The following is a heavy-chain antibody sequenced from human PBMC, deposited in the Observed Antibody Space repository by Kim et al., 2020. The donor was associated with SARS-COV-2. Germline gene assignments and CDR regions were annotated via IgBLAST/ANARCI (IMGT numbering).Heavy chain of an antibody. J-gene: IGHJ4*02. CDR3: ARVAALYDPPIKFDY. CDR1: GYTFTSYG. V-gene: IGHV1-18*04. Sequence: ASVKVSCKASGYTFTSYGISWVRQAPGQGLEWMGWISAYNGNTNYAQKLQGRVTMTTDTSTSTAYMELRSLRSDDTAVYYCARVAALYDPPIKFDYWGQGTLVTVSS. D-gene: IGHD3-3*01. CDR2: ISAYNGNT.